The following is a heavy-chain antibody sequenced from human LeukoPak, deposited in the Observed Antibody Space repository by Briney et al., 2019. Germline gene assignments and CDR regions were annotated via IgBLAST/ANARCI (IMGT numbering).Heavy chain of an antibody. J-gene: IGHJ6*02. CDR3: ARWGGWRSAFYYYYYGMDV. CDR2: INHSGST. CDR1: GGSFSGYY. Sequence: SETLSLTCAVYGGSFSGYYWSWIRQPLGKGLEWIGEINHSGSTNYNPSLKSRVTISVDTSKNQFSLKLSSVTAADTAVYYCARWGGWRSAFYYYYYGMDVWGQGTTVTVSS. D-gene: IGHD3-3*01. V-gene: IGHV4-34*01.